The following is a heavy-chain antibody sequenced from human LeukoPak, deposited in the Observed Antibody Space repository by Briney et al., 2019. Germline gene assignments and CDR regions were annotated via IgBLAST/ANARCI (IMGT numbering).Heavy chain of an antibody. CDR2: ISAYNGNT. CDR3: AGDKTTGGWYEFDY. D-gene: IGHD6-19*01. J-gene: IGHJ4*02. V-gene: IGHV1-18*01. Sequence: ASVKVSCKASGYTFTSYAMNWVRQAPGQGLEWMGWISAYNGNTNYAQKLQGRVTMTTDTSTSTAYMELRSLRSDDTAVYYCAGDKTTGGWYEFDYWGQGTLVTVSS. CDR1: GYTFTSYA.